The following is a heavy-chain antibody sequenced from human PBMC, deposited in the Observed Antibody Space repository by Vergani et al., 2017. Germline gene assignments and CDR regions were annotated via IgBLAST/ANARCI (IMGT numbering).Heavy chain of an antibody. Sequence: QVQLVQSGAEVKKPGASVKVSCKASGYTFIVYYMHWVRQAPGQGLEWMGWINPNSGGTNYAQKFQGRVTMTRDTSISTAYMELSRLRSDDTAVYYCSCSRSLDYYYGMDVWGQGTTVTVSS. CDR2: INPNSGGT. CDR1: GYTFIVYY. J-gene: IGHJ6*02. D-gene: IGHD2-15*01. CDR3: SCSRSLDYYYGMDV. V-gene: IGHV1-2*02.